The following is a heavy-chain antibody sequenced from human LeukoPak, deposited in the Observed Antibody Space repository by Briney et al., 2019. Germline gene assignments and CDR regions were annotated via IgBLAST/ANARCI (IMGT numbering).Heavy chain of an antibody. CDR2: ISYDGSNK. J-gene: IGHJ4*02. Sequence: SGGSLRLSCAASGFTFSSYAMHWVRQAPGKGLEWVAVISYDGSNKYYADSVKGRFTISRDNSKNTLYLQMNSLRAEDTAVYYCARGQDTAMDRWGQGTLVTVSS. D-gene: IGHD5-18*01. V-gene: IGHV3-30*04. CDR3: ARGQDTAMDR. CDR1: GFTFSSYA.